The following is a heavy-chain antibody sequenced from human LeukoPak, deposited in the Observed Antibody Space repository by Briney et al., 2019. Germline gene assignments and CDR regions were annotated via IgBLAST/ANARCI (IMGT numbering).Heavy chain of an antibody. D-gene: IGHD2-15*01. CDR3: AREGVADAFDI. Sequence: SDTLSLTCTVSGRSISSSSYYWGWIRQPPGKGLEWIGSIYYSGSTYYNPSLKSRVTISVDTSKNQFSLKLSSVTAADTAVYYCAREGVADAFDIWGQGTMVTVSS. J-gene: IGHJ3*02. V-gene: IGHV4-39*07. CDR2: IYYSGST. CDR1: GRSISSSSYY.